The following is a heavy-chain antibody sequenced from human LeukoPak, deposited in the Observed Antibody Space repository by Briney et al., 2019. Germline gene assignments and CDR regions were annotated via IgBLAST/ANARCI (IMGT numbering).Heavy chain of an antibody. CDR2: ISGSGVST. CDR3: TKDLTVQIWLLGFDS. J-gene: IGHJ4*02. Sequence: GGSLRLSCVASGFTFGSYAMSWVRPAPGKGLEWVGVISGSGVSTYYADSVQGRFTVSRDNSQNTVFLQMNSVRGEDTALYYCTKDLTVQIWLLGFDSWGQGTLVTVAA. V-gene: IGHV3-23*01. D-gene: IGHD3-22*01. CDR1: GFTFGSYA.